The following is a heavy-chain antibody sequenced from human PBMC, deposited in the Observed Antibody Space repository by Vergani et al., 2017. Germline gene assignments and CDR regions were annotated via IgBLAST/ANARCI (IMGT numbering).Heavy chain of an antibody. V-gene: IGHV1-2*02. Sequence: QVQLVQSGAEVKKPGGSLKVSCQASESTFSDYNIHWVRQAPGQGLQWMGWISPKTGDTDYLQRFQDRVTMTRDASTKTVYLKMTRLTSEDTAIYYCAHSWNFGRRDWFDSWGPGTLVTVSS. J-gene: IGHJ5*01. D-gene: IGHD1-26*01. CDR2: ISPKTGDT. CDR1: ESTFSDYN. CDR3: AHSWNFGRRDWFDS.